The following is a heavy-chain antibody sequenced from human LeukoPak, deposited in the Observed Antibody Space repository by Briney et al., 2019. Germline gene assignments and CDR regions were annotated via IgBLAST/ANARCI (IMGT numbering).Heavy chain of an antibody. CDR1: GFTFSSYG. J-gene: IGHJ4*02. Sequence: GGSLRLSCAASGFTFSSYGMHWVRQAPGKGLEWVAFIRYDGSNKYYADSVKGRFTISRDNSKNTLYLQMNSLRAEDTAVYYCAKEPTSSWPRSDYWGQGTLVTVSS. D-gene: IGHD6-13*01. CDR2: IRYDGSNK. CDR3: AKEPTSSWPRSDY. V-gene: IGHV3-30*02.